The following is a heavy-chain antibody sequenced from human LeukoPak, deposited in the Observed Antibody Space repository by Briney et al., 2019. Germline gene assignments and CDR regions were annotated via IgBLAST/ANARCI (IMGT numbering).Heavy chain of an antibody. Sequence: SVKVSCKASGGTFSSYAISWVRQAPGQGLEWMGGIIPIFGTANYAQKFQGRVTITTDESTSTAYMELSSLRAEDTAVYYCAKDATPGYCSGGSCPHTGSIVVVTAVPTYFDYWGQGTLVTVSS. J-gene: IGHJ4*02. V-gene: IGHV1-69*05. CDR1: GGTFSSYA. CDR3: AKDATPGYCSGGSCPHTGSIVVVTAVPTYFDY. D-gene: IGHD2-15*01. CDR2: IIPIFGTA.